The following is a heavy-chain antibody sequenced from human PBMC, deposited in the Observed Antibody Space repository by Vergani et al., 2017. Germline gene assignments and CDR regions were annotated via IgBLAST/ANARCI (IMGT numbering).Heavy chain of an antibody. CDR2: IIPIFGTA. V-gene: IGHV1-69*01. CDR3: ARDFFSTYYYDSSGYYRLDV. J-gene: IGHJ6*02. CDR1: GGTFSSYA. Sequence: QVQLVQSGAEVKKPGSSVKVSCKASGGTFSSYAISWVRQAPGQGLEWMGGIIPIFGTANYAQKFQGRVTITADESTSTAYMELSSLRSEDTAVYYCARDFFSTYYYDSSGYYRLDVWGQGTTVTVSS. D-gene: IGHD3-22*01.